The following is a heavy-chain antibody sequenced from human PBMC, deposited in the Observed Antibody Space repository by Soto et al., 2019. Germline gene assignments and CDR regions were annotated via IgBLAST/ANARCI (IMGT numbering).Heavy chain of an antibody. D-gene: IGHD2-15*01. Sequence: PWGSLRLSCAVSGFTFCDSYISLIRQAPGKGLEWLSYISPGSRYPAYADSVKGRFTISRDNAKRSLYLQMMSLTAEDTAIYYCVRGGGGGLFDPWGQGTMVTVSS. CDR1: GFTFCDSY. V-gene: IGHV3-11*06. CDR3: VRGGGGGLFDP. J-gene: IGHJ5*02. CDR2: ISPGSRYP.